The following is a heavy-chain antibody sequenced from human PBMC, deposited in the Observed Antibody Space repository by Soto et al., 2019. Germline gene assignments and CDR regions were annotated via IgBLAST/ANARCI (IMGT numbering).Heavy chain of an antibody. J-gene: IGHJ6*02. Sequence: QAQLVQPGAEVKKPGASVKVSCTASGYPFTTYGISWARQAPGQGLEWMGWISANNGDTNYAEKFQGRVTMTTDTSTNTAYMELTSLRFDDTAIYYCARDPPITGSLRGTPLMDVWGQGTTVTVSS. CDR3: ARDPPITGSLRGTPLMDV. V-gene: IGHV1-18*04. CDR1: GYPFTTYG. CDR2: ISANNGDT. D-gene: IGHD1-20*01.